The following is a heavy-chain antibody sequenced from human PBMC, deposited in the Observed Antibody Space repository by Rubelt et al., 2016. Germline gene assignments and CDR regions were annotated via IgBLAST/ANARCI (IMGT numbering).Heavy chain of an antibody. V-gene: IGHV3-30*04. D-gene: IGHD4-17*01. Sequence: QVRLVESGGGLVQPGGSLRLSCAGSGFTFSSYAMHWVRQAPGKGLEWVAVISYDGSNKYYADSVKGRFTISRDNSKNTLYLQMNSLRAEDTAVYYCARDGNGDRNRLFDYWGQGTLVTVSS. CDR3: ARDGNGDRNRLFDY. CDR1: GFTFSSYA. CDR2: ISYDGSNK. J-gene: IGHJ4*02.